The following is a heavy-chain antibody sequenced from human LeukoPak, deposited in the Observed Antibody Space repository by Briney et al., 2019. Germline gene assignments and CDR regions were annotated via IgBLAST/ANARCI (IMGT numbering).Heavy chain of an antibody. CDR3: ARNLKRSYVVDYYGMDV. CDR2: INPSGGST. D-gene: IGHD1-26*01. J-gene: IGHJ6*02. Sequence: ASVKVSCKASGYTFTSYYMHWVRQAPGQGLEWMGIINPSGGSTSYAQKFQGRVTMTRDTSTSTVCMELSSLRSEDTAVYYCARNLKRSYVVDYYGMDVWGQGTTVTVSS. V-gene: IGHV1-46*01. CDR1: GYTFTSYY.